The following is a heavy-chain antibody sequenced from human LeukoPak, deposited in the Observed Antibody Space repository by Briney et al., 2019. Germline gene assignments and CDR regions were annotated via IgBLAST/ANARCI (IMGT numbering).Heavy chain of an antibody. CDR1: GFTFSSYA. V-gene: IGHV3-23*01. CDR3: AKFRPSPGAHILPRDAFDI. J-gene: IGHJ3*02. CDR2: ISGSGGST. D-gene: IGHD2-15*01. Sequence: TGGSLRLSCAASGFTFSSYAMSWVRQAPGKGLEWVSAISGSGGSTYYADSVKGRFTISRDNSKNTLYLQMNSLRAEDTAVYYCAKFRPSPGAHILPRDAFDIWGQGTMVTVSS.